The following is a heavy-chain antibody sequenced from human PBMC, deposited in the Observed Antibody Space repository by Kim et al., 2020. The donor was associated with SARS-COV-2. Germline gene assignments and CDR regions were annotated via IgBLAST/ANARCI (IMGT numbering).Heavy chain of an antibody. CDR2: ISGSGDST. Sequence: GGSLRLSCAASGFTFSSYAMSWVRQAPGKGLEWVSAISGSGDSTYYADSVKGRFTISRDNSKNTLYLQMNSLRAEDTAVYYCAMIVVVMGWAFDIWGQGTMVTVSS. J-gene: IGHJ3*02. CDR3: AMIVVVMGWAFDI. D-gene: IGHD3-22*01. CDR1: GFTFSSYA. V-gene: IGHV3-23*01.